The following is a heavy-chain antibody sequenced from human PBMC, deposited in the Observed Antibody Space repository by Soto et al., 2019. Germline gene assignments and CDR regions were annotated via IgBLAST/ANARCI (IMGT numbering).Heavy chain of an antibody. V-gene: IGHV1-46*01. CDR1: GYSFTNFH. CDR2: IDPSGGIT. Sequence: ASVKVSCKVSGYSFTNFHIHWVRQAPGQGLEWMGMIDPSGGITRDAQRLQGRITMTRDASTSTVYMELRSLTSEDTAVYYCARDVLGHDNYETIGYYFDHWGQRTLVTVSS. J-gene: IGHJ4*02. D-gene: IGHD3-22*01. CDR3: ARDVLGHDNYETIGYYFDH.